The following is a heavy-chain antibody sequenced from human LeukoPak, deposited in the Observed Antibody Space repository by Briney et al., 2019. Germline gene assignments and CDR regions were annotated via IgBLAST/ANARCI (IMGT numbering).Heavy chain of an antibody. D-gene: IGHD6-19*01. CDR3: AKPISGGLAVTADWFDP. J-gene: IGHJ5*01. Sequence: GGSLRLSCEASGFTFSAYAMSWLRQPPGKGLEWVSTINANSGTTSYAASVRGRFTISRDNSKNTLYLQVNTLRAEDTAVYYCAKPISGGLAVTADWFDPGGQGPLVVVSS. V-gene: IGHV3-23*01. CDR2: INANSGTT. CDR1: GFTFSAYA.